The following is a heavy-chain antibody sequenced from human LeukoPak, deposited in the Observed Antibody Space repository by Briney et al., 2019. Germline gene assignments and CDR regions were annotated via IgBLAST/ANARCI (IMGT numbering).Heavy chain of an antibody. CDR1: GGSISSYY. D-gene: IGHD4-17*01. V-gene: IGHV4-4*07. CDR2: IYTSGST. CDR3: ARDHTTVTYNWFDP. Sequence: SETLSLTCTVSGGSISSYYWSWIRQPAGKGLEWIGRIYTSGSTNYNPSLKSRVTMSVDTSENQFSLKLSSVTAADTAVYYCARDHTTVTYNWFDPWGQGTLVTVSS. J-gene: IGHJ5*02.